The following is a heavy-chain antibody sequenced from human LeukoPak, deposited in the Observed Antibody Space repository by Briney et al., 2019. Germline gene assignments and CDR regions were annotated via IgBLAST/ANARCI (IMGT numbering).Heavy chain of an antibody. CDR2: INWNGAWT. J-gene: IGHJ5*02. CDR3: AGYYYDSSRGFDL. CDR1: GFKFDDYG. Sequence: GGSLRLSCAASGFKFDDYGMSWVRQAPGKGLEWVCDINWNGAWTGYADSVKGRFTISRDNAKNSLYLQMNSLRAEDTALYYCAGYYYDSSRGFDLWGQGTLVTVSS. V-gene: IGHV3-20*04. D-gene: IGHD3-22*01.